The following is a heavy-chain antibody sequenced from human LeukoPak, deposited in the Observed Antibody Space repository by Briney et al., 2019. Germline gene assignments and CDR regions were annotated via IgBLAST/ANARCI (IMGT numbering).Heavy chain of an antibody. Sequence: GGSLRLSRAASGFTFSSYTMHWVRQAPGKGLEYVSANSSNGGSTYYANSVKGRFTISRDYSKNTLYLQMGSLRAEDMAVYYCARWRHSSGYYYDDWGQGTLVTVSS. CDR1: GFTFSSYT. D-gene: IGHD3-22*01. J-gene: IGHJ4*02. CDR2: NSSNGGST. CDR3: ARWRHSSGYYYDD. V-gene: IGHV3-64*01.